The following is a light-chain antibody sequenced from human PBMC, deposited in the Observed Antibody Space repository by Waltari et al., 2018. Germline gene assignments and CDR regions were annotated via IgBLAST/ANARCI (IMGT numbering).Light chain of an antibody. J-gene: IGLJ1*01. Sequence: QSVLAPPPSVSGTPAPRVTIPCPGSSPNIGAAYDVHSYQQLPSKAPKLLIFGNNNRPSGVPDRFSGSKSGTSASLAITGLQAEDEADYYCQSYDSSLSGSEVFGTGTKVTVL. V-gene: IGLV1-40*01. CDR1: SPNIGAAYD. CDR2: GNN. CDR3: QSYDSSLSGSEV.